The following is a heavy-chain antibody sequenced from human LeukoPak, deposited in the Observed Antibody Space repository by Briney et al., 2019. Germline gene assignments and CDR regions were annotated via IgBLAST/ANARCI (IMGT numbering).Heavy chain of an antibody. CDR2: ISTSSRTI. D-gene: IGHD3-22*01. CDR1: GFNFSTYS. V-gene: IGHV3-48*01. Sequence: GGSLRLSCAASGFNFSTYSMNWVRQAPGKGLEWVSYISTSSRTIYYADSVKGRSTISRDNAKNSLYLQLNSLRAEDTAVYYCARTIDSSGYDDAFDIWGQGTMVTVSS. J-gene: IGHJ3*02. CDR3: ARTIDSSGYDDAFDI.